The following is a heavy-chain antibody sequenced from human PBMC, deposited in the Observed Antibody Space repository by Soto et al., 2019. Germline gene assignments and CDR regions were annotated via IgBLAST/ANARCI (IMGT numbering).Heavy chain of an antibody. D-gene: IGHD1-26*01. Sequence: GGSLRLSCAASGFTFSSYGMHWVRQAPGKELEWVAVIWYDGSNKYYADSVKGRFTISRDNSKNTLYLQINSLRAEDTAVYYCARDQGDRWELLLGHWGFDSWGQGTMVTVSS. CDR2: IWYDGSNK. CDR1: GFTFSSYG. V-gene: IGHV3-33*01. J-gene: IGHJ3*02. CDR3: ARDQGDRWELLLGHWGFDS.